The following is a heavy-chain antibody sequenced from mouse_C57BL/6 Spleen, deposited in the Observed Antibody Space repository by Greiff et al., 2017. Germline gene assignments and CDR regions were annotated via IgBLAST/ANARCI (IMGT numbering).Heavy chain of an antibody. J-gene: IGHJ4*01. CDR3: ARHVRCSSYAMDY. V-gene: IGHV5-12*01. Sequence: DVMLVESGGGLVQPGGSLKLSCAASGFTFSDYYMYWVRPTPEKRLEWVAYISNGGGSTYYPDTVKGRFTISRDNAKNTLYLQMSRLNSEDTSMYYFARHVRCSSYAMDYWGQGTSVTVSS. CDR1: GFTFSDYY. CDR2: ISNGGGST.